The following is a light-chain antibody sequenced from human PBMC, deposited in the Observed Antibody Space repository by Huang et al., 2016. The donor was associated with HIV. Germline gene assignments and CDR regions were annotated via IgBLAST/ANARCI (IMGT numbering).Light chain of an antibody. CDR2: KSS. CDR3: QQYNSYSWT. J-gene: IGKJ1*01. CDR1: QSISCW. Sequence: DIQMTQSPSTLSASVGDRVTITCRASQSISCWLAWYQEKPGKAPNLLIYKSSTLQSGVPSRFSGSGSGTEFTLTISSLQADDFATYYCQQYNSYSWTFGQGTKVEIK. V-gene: IGKV1-5*03.